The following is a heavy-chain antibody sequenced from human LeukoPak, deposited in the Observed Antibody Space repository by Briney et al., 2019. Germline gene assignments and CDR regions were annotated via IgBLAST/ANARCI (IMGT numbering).Heavy chain of an antibody. CDR2: ISSSSSYI. CDR1: GFTFSSYS. D-gene: IGHD6-19*01. J-gene: IGHJ6*03. V-gene: IGHV3-21*04. Sequence: GGSLRLSCAASGFTFSSYSMNWVRQAPGKGLEWVSSISSSSSYIYYADSLKGRFTISRDNSKNTLYLQMNSLRAEDTAVYYCAREGTSSSGWLGYYYYYYMDVWGKGTTVTISS. CDR3: AREGTSSSGWLGYYYYYYMDV.